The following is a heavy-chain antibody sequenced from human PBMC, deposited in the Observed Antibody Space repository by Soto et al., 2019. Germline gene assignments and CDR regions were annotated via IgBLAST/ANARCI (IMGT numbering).Heavy chain of an antibody. Sequence: PGGSLRLSCGASGFTFSSYAMHWVRQAPGKGLEWVAVISYDGSNKYYADSVKGRFTISRDNSKNTLYLQMNSLRAEDTAVYYCARARVARLHHYGMDVWGQGTTVTVSS. V-gene: IGHV3-30-3*01. CDR1: GFTFSSYA. CDR3: ARARVARLHHYGMDV. J-gene: IGHJ6*02. CDR2: ISYDGSNK. D-gene: IGHD6-25*01.